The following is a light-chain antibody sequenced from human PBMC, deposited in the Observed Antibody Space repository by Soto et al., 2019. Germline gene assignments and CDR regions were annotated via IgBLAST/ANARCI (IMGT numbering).Light chain of an antibody. CDR3: QQYNNWPPCT. J-gene: IGKJ1*01. CDR2: GAS. V-gene: IGKV3-15*01. Sequence: EIVMTQSPATLSVSPGERATLSCRASQGVSSNLAWYQQKPGQAPRLLIYGASTRATGIPARFSGSGSGTEFTLTISSLQSEDFAVYYCQQYNNWPPCTFGQGTKV. CDR1: QGVSSN.